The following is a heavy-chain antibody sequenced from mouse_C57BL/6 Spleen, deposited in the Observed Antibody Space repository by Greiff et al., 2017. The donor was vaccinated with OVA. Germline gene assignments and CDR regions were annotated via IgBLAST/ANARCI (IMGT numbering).Heavy chain of an antibody. CDR1: GFTFSSYG. D-gene: IGHD4-1*01. CDR3: ARRGTGTTFAY. CDR2: ISSGGSYT. Sequence: EVQLVESGGDLVKPGGSLKLSCAASGFTFSSYGMSWVRQTPDKRLEWVATISSGGSYTYYPDSVKGRFTISRDNATNTLYLQMSSLKSEDTAMYYCARRGTGTTFAYWGQGTLVTVSA. V-gene: IGHV5-6*01. J-gene: IGHJ3*01.